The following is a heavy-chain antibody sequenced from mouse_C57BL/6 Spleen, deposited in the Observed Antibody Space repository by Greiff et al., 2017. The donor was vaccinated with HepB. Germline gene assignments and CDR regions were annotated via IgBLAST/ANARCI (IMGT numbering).Heavy chain of an antibody. D-gene: IGHD4-1*01. V-gene: IGHV1-26*01. CDR3: ARRETWGVDY. CDR1: GYTFTDYY. Sequence: EVQLQQSGPELVKPGASVKISCKASGYTFTDYYMNWVKQSHGKSLEWIGDINPNNGGTSYNQKFKGKATLTVDKSSSTAYMELRSLTSEDSAVYYCARRETWGVDYWGQGTTLTVSS. CDR2: INPNNGGT. J-gene: IGHJ2*01.